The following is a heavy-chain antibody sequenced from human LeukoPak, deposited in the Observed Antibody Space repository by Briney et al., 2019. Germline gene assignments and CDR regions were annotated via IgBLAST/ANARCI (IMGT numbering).Heavy chain of an antibody. Sequence: SETLSLTCAVYGGSFSGYYWSWIRQPPGKGLEWIGEIYHSGSTNYNPSLKSRVTISVDTSKNQFSLKLSSVTAADTAVYYCAREAFIPVYYYDSSGYYCFDYWGQGALVTVSS. CDR3: AREAFIPVYYYDSSGYYCFDY. J-gene: IGHJ4*02. D-gene: IGHD3-22*01. V-gene: IGHV4-34*01. CDR1: GGSFSGYY. CDR2: IYHSGST.